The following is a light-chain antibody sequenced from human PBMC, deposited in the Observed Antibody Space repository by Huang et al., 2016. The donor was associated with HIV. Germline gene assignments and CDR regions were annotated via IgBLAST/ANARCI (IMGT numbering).Light chain of an antibody. J-gene: IGKJ2*01. CDR1: HSVSSNY. Sequence: EVVLTQSPGTLSFSPGEGATLSCGASHSVSSNYLAWYQQRRGQAPRLLIYGASSRATGIPDRFSGSGSGTDFTLTISRLEPEDFAVYYCQQYGNSPYTFGQGTKLEIK. CDR2: GAS. V-gene: IGKV3-20*01. CDR3: QQYGNSPYT.